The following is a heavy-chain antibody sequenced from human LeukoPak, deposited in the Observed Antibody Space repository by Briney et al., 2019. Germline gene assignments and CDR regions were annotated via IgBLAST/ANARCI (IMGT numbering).Heavy chain of an antibody. CDR1: GYSISSGYY. J-gene: IGHJ4*02. CDR2: IYHSGST. D-gene: IGHD3-3*01. Sequence: PSETLSLTCAVSGYSISSGYYWRWIRQPPGKGLEWIGSIYHSGSTYYNPSLKSRVTISVDTSKNQFSLKLSSVTAADTAVYYCARVWSGAYYFDYWGQGTLVTVSS. CDR3: ARVWSGAYYFDY. V-gene: IGHV4-38-2*01.